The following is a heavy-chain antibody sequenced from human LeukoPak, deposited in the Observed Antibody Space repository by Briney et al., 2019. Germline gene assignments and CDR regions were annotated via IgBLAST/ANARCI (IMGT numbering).Heavy chain of an antibody. CDR2: IIPILGIA. D-gene: IGHD2-15*01. V-gene: IGHV1-69*04. CDR3: ARASSCGGSCYYYFDY. CDR1: GGTFSSYA. J-gene: IGHJ4*02. Sequence: GASVKVSCQASGGTFSSYAISWVRQAPGQGLEWMGRIIPILGIANYAQKFQGRVTITADKSTSTAYMELSSLRSEDTAVYYCARASSCGGSCYYYFDYWGQGTLVTVSS.